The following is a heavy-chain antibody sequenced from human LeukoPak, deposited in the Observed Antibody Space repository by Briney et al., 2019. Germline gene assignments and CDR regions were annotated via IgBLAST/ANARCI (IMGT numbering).Heavy chain of an antibody. D-gene: IGHD2-2*01. CDR2: INPSGGST. CDR1: GYTFTSYY. V-gene: IGHV1-46*01. CDR3: ARDQLSNDAFDI. J-gene: IGHJ3*02. Sequence: ASVKVSCKASGYTFTSYYMHWVRQAPGQGLEWMGIINPSGGSTSYAQKFQGRVTMTRDMYTSTVYMELSSLISEDTAVYYCARDQLSNDAFDIWGQGTMVTVSS.